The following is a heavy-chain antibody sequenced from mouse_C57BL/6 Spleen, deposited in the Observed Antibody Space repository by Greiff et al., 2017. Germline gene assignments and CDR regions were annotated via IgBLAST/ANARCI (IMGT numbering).Heavy chain of an antibody. CDR3: ARSGNWDFDV. CDR2: INPGSGGT. V-gene: IGHV1-54*01. J-gene: IGHJ1*03. CDR1: GYAFTNYL. Sequence: VQRVESGAELVRPGTSVKVSCKASGYAFTNYLIEWVKQRPGQGLEWIGVINPGSGGTNYNEKFKGKATLTADKSSSTAYMQLSSLTSEDSAVYFCARSGNWDFDVWGTGTTVTVSS.